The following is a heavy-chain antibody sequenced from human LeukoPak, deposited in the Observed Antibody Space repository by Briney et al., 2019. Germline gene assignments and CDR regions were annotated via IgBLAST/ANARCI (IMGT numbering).Heavy chain of an antibody. Sequence: ASVKVSCKASGYTFTGYYMHWVRQAPGQGLEWMGWINPNSGGTNYAQKFQGRVTMTRDTSISTAYMELSRLRSDDTAVYYCARDSSVRDGMDVWGQETTVTVSS. CDR1: GYTFTGYY. J-gene: IGHJ6*02. CDR3: ARDSSVRDGMDV. CDR2: INPNSGGT. V-gene: IGHV1-2*02. D-gene: IGHD3-16*02.